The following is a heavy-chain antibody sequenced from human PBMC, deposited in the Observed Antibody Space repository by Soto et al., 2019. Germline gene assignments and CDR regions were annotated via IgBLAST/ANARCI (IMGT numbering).Heavy chain of an antibody. CDR2: INAGNGNT. J-gene: IGHJ4*02. CDR1: GNTFTTYA. Sequence: QVQLVQSGAEVRKPGASGKVSCRASGNTFTTYAMNWVPQAPGQRLEGLGWINAGNGNTKYSQKFQGRVTITRDTSASTAYMELSSLRSEDTAVYYCARESGVFCSGGSCYPHWGQGTLVTVSS. D-gene: IGHD2-15*01. V-gene: IGHV1-3*01. CDR3: ARESGVFCSGGSCYPH.